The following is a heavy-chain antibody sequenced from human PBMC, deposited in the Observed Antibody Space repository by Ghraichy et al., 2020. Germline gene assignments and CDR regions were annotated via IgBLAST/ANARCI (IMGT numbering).Heavy chain of an antibody. CDR1: GGSFSGYY. CDR3: ARGGGIAGSRFRDFDY. J-gene: IGHJ4*02. V-gene: IGHV4-34*01. Sequence: SETLSLTCAVYGGSFSGYYWSWIRQPPGKGLEWIGEINHSGSTNYNPSLKSRVTISVDTSKNQFSLKLSSVTAADTAVYYCARGGGIAGSRFRDFDYWGQGTLVTVSS. D-gene: IGHD6-13*01. CDR2: INHSGST.